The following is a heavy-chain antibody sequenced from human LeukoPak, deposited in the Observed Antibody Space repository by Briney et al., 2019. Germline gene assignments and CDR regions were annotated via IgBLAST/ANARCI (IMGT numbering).Heavy chain of an antibody. CDR3: ARGRRSPYYMDV. CDR1: GGTISSTSYY. CDR2: IYYGGST. Sequence: PSETLSLTCTVAGGTISSTSYYWGWIRQPPGKGLEWIGSIYYGGSTYYNPSLKSRVTISLDMSKNQFSLKLTSVTAADTAVYYCARGRRSPYYMDVWGKGTTVTVSS. D-gene: IGHD3-16*01. J-gene: IGHJ6*03. V-gene: IGHV4-39*07.